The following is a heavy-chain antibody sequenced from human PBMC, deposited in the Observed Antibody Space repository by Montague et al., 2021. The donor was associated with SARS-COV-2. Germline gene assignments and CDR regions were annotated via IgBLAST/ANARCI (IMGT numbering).Heavy chain of an antibody. CDR1: GFSLSTSGVG. CDR2: IYWNDDK. CDR3: AHTSIVATISLAYVAYWYFDL. Sequence: PALVKPTQTLTLTCTFSGFSLSTSGVGVGWIRQPPGKALEWLALIYWNDDKRYSPSLKSRLTITKDTSKNQVVLTMTNMDSVDTATYYCAHTSIVATISLAYVAYWYFDLWGRGTLVTVSS. J-gene: IGHJ2*01. V-gene: IGHV2-5*01. D-gene: IGHD5-12*01.